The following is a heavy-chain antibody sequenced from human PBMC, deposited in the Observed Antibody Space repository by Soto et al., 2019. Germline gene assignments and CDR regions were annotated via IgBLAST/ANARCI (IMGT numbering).Heavy chain of an antibody. CDR2: MNPNSGNT. CDR3: ARARTLGTSMAV. J-gene: IGHJ6*02. Sequence: QVQLVQSGAEVNKPGASVKVSCKASGYTFTSYDINWVRQATGQGLEWMGWMNPNSGNTGYAQKSXGXXTTTKNNPISTAYMELGFMRSVNTAVYYCARARTLGTSMAVWGQGTTVIVSS. V-gene: IGHV1-8*01. CDR1: GYTFTSYD.